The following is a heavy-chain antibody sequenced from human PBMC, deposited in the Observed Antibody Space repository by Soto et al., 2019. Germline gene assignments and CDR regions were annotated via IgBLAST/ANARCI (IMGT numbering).Heavy chain of an antibody. CDR3: ARHWTEYSSGRDAFDI. V-gene: IGHV5-51*01. CDR2: IYPSDSDT. Sequence: PGESLKISCKGSGYSFTSYWIGWVRQMPGKGLEWMGIIYPSDSDTRYSPSFQGQVTISADKSISTAYLQWSSLKASDTAMYYCARHWTEYSSGRDAFDIWGQGTMVTVSS. CDR1: GYSFTSYW. D-gene: IGHD6-19*01. J-gene: IGHJ3*02.